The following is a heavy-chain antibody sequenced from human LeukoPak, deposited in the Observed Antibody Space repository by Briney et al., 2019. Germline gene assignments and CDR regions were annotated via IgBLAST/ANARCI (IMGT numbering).Heavy chain of an antibody. V-gene: IGHV3-9*01. CDR1: GFTFDDYA. D-gene: IGHD3-22*01. J-gene: IGHJ4*02. CDR3: AKDPHPYYYDSSGPNYFDY. CDR2: ISWNSGSI. Sequence: GGSLRLSCAASGFTFDDYAMHWVRQAPGKDLEWVSGISWNSGSIGYADSVKGRFTISRDNAKNSLYLQMNSLRAEDTALYYCAKDPHPYYYDSSGPNYFDYWGQGTLVTVSS.